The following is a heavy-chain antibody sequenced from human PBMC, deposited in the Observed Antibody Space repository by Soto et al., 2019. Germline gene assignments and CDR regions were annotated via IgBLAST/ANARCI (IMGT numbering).Heavy chain of an antibody. D-gene: IGHD3-9*01. Sequence: PGGSLRLSCAASGFTFSIYSMHWVRQAPGKGLEWVAVLSYDVRNKFYADSVKGRFTISRDNSKNTLYLQMDSLRPEDTAVYYCAREQLTGYYNVIGYWGQGNLVTVSS. CDR2: LSYDVRNK. CDR1: GFTFSIYS. J-gene: IGHJ4*02. V-gene: IGHV3-30*04. CDR3: AREQLTGYYNVIGY.